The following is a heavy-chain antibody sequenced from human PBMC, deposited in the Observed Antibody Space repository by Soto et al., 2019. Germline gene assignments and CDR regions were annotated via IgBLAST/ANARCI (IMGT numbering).Heavy chain of an antibody. V-gene: IGHV4-4*07. J-gene: IGHJ4*02. Sequence: QVQLQESGPGLLKPSETLSLTCTVSGGSISSYYWSWIRQPAGKGLEWIGRIYTSGSTNYNPSPKSRVTTSVDTSKNEFSLKLSSVTAADTAVYYCARACSSNSCYDVFDYWGQGTLVTVSS. D-gene: IGHD2-2*01. CDR1: GGSISSYY. CDR2: IYTSGST. CDR3: ARACSSNSCYDVFDY.